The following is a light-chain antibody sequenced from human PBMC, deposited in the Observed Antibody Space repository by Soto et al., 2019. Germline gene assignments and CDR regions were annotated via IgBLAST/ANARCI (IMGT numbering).Light chain of an antibody. CDR2: AAS. V-gene: IGKV1-8*01. CDR1: QGISSY. J-gene: IGKJ3*01. Sequence: AARQAQNQSWLSASTGERVTVTFWACQGISSYFAWYQQKPGKAPKLLIYAASTLQSGAPSRFGGSGSGTEFTLTISSLQPDDFATYYCQQYKTYFPFGPGTKVDI. CDR3: QQYKTYFP.